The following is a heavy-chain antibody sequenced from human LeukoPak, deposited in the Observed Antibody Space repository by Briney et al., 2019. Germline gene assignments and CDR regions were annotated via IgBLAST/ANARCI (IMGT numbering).Heavy chain of an antibody. Sequence: PGGSLRLSCAASGFTFSSYAMSWVRQAPGKGLEWVSAISGSGGSTYYADSVKGRFTISRDNSKNTLYLQMNSLRAEDTAVYYCAKDHYYDSSGYYPLDYWGQGTLVTVSS. CDR1: GFTFSSYA. D-gene: IGHD3-22*01. V-gene: IGHV3-23*01. CDR2: ISGSGGST. J-gene: IGHJ4*02. CDR3: AKDHYYDSSGYYPLDY.